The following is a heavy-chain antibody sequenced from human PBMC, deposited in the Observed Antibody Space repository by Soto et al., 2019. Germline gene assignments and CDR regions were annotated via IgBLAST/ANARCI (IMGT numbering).Heavy chain of an antibody. Sequence: QITLKESGPTLVKPTQTLTLTCTFSGFSLSTSGVGVGWIRQPPGKALEWLALIYWDDSKHYSPSLKSRLTITQDTSKNQVVLKMTNMDPVDTATYYCAHQGGGDRILDYWGQGTLVTVSS. J-gene: IGHJ4*02. CDR2: IYWDDSK. V-gene: IGHV2-5*02. CDR1: GFSLSTSGVG. CDR3: AHQGGGDRILDY. D-gene: IGHD3-16*01.